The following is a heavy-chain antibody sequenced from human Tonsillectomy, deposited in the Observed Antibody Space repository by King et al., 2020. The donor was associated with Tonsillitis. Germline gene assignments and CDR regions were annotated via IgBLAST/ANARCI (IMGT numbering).Heavy chain of an antibody. J-gene: IGHJ4*02. D-gene: IGHD3-16*02. Sequence: VQLVESGGGVVRPGGSLRLSCAASGFTFGDYGMSWVRRAPGKGLEWVSGLNWDGGSTGYVDSVKGRFAISRDNAKNSLYLQMNSLRAEDTALYYCARDDYVWGSYRNTIDYWGQGTLVTVSS. V-gene: IGHV3-20*04. CDR2: LNWDGGST. CDR1: GFTFGDYG. CDR3: ARDDYVWGSYRNTIDY.